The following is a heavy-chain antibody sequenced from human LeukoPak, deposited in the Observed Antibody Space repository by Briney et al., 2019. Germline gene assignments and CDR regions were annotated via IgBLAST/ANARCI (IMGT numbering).Heavy chain of an antibody. CDR3: AKAWGVGARVERDDFDI. Sequence: QAGGSLRLSCAASGFTFSSYDMHWVRHTTGEGLEWVSAIGSAGDTYYSVSARGRFTISRDNAKNSLYLQMNSLRAGDTAVYYCAKAWGVGARVERDDFDIWGRGTLVTVSS. J-gene: IGHJ3*02. D-gene: IGHD1-26*01. V-gene: IGHV3-13*01. CDR1: GFTFSSYD. CDR2: IGSAGDT.